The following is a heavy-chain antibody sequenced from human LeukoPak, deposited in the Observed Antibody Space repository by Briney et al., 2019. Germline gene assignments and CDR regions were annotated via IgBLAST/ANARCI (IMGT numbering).Heavy chain of an antibody. Sequence: PSETLSLTCAVYGGSFSGYYWSWIRQPPGKGLEWIGEINHSGSTNYNPSLKSRVTISVDTSKNQFSLKLSSVTAADTAVYYCAREKGRQLVRGGNWFDPWGQGTLVTVSS. CDR1: GGSFSGYY. CDR2: INHSGST. D-gene: IGHD6-6*01. J-gene: IGHJ5*02. CDR3: AREKGRQLVRGGNWFDP. V-gene: IGHV4-34*01.